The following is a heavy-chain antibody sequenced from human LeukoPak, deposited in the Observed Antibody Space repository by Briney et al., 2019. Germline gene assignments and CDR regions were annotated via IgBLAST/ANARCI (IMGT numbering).Heavy chain of an antibody. CDR1: GYTFTSYG. CDR2: ISAYNGNT. J-gene: IGHJ3*02. V-gene: IGHV1-18*01. D-gene: IGHD6-6*01. Sequence: ASVKVSCKASGYTFTSYGISWVRQAPGQGLEWMGWISAYNGNTNYAQKLQGRVTMTTDTSTSTAYMELRSLRSDDTAIYYCATSIAARPGVRDNDAFDIWGQGTMVTVSS. CDR3: ATSIAARPGVRDNDAFDI.